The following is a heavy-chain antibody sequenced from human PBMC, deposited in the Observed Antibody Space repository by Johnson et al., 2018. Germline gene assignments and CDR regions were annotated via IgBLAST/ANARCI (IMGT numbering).Heavy chain of an antibody. CDR1: GFTFSSYW. J-gene: IGHJ3*02. CDR2: IKQDGSEK. CDR3: ARGAVPIITMIVVVSNDAFDI. Sequence: VQLVESGGGLVQPGGSLRLSCAASGFTFSSYWMSWVRQAPGKGLEWVANIKQDGSEKYYVDSVKGRFTISRDNAKNSLSLQMNSLSAEDTAVYYCARGAVPIITMIVVVSNDAFDIWGQGTMVTVSS. V-gene: IGHV3-7*01. D-gene: IGHD3-22*01.